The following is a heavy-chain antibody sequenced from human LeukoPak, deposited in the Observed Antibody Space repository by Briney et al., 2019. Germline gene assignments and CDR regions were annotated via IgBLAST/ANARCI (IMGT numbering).Heavy chain of an antibody. V-gene: IGHV4-39*01. CDR2: IYYSGST. CDR3: ARNYCGGDCYSNDWFDP. CDR1: GGSISSSSYY. Sequence: SETLSLTCTVSGGSISSSSYYWGWIRQPPGKGLEWIGSIYYSGSTYYNPSLKSRVTISVDTFKNQFSLKLSSVTAADTAVYYCARNYCGGDCYSNDWFDPWGQGTLVTVSS. D-gene: IGHD2-21*02. J-gene: IGHJ5*02.